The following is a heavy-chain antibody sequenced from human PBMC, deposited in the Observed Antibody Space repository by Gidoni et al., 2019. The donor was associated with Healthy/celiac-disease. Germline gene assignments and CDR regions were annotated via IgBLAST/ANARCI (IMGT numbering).Heavy chain of an antibody. CDR1: GCTFSSYA. D-gene: IGHD3-9*01. CDR3: AKDRGYDILTGPYNWFDP. CDR2: ISGSGGST. Sequence: EVQLLESGGGLVQPGGSLRLSCAASGCTFSSYAMSWVRQAPGKGLEWVSAISGSGGSTYYADSVKGRFTISRDNSKNTLYLQMNSLRAEDTAVYYCAKDRGYDILTGPYNWFDPWGQGTLVTVSS. V-gene: IGHV3-23*01. J-gene: IGHJ5*02.